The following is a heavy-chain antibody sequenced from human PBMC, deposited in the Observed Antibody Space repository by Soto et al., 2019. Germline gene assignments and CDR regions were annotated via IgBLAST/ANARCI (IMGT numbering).Heavy chain of an antibody. CDR2: ISSSSSTI. CDR3: ARGLKGYYFDY. Sequence: GGSLRLSCAASGFTFSSYSMNWVRQAPGKGLEWVSYISSSSSTIHYADSVKGRFTISKDEAKNSLYPQMNSLRAEDTAVYYCARGLKGYYFDYWGQGTLVTVSS. V-gene: IGHV3-48*01. J-gene: IGHJ4*02. CDR1: GFTFSSYS.